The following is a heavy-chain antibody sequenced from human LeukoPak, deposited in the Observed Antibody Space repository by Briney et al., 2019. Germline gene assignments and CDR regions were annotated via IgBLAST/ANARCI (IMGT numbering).Heavy chain of an antibody. V-gene: IGHV1-69*04. CDR3: AGDPLLPIVGATEVVGFDP. CDR1: GGTFSSYT. Sequence: SVKVSCKASGGTFSSYTISWVRQAPGQGLEWMGRIIPILGIANYAQKFQGRVTITADKSTSTAYMELSSLRSEDTAVYYCAGDPLLPIVGATEVVGFDPWGQGTLVTVSS. CDR2: IIPILGIA. D-gene: IGHD1-26*01. J-gene: IGHJ5*02.